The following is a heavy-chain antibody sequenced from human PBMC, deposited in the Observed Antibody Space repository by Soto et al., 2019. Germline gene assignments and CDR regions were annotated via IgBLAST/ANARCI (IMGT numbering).Heavy chain of an antibody. CDR3: ARDHASDY. CDR1: GGSISSYY. CDR2: IYYSGNT. V-gene: IGHV4-59*01. J-gene: IGHJ4*02. Sequence: SRACTVTGGSISSYYWSWIRQPPGKGLEWIGDIYYSGNTNYNPSLKSRVTISVDTSNNQFSLKLSSVTAADTAVYYCARDHASDYWGQGTLVTVSS.